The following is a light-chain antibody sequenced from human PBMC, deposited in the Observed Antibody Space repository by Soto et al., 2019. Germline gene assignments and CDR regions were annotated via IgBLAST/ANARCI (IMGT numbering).Light chain of an antibody. CDR2: KAS. CDR1: QNINDW. V-gene: IGKV1-5*03. CDR3: QQYYTYSFT. J-gene: IGKJ3*01. Sequence: DIQMTQSPSTLSASVGDRVTITCRASQNINDWLAWYQQKPGKAPRLLIYKASTLESGVPSRFSGSGFGTEFTLTISSLQPDDFATYYCQQYYTYSFTFGPGAKVDIK.